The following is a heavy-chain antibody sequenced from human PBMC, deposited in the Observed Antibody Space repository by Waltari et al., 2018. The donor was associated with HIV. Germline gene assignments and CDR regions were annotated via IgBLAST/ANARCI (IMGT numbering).Heavy chain of an antibody. D-gene: IGHD6-19*01. J-gene: IGHJ6*01. CDR2: VNHVGRT. V-gene: IGHV4-34*01. CDR3: ARDSAPGLAVDDDDGEFFYYGLDV. CDR1: GGSFSGYY. Sequence: QVHLEQWGTGLLRPSETLSLTCAVYGGSFSGYYWSWIRQSPGRGREWIGEVNHVGRTNYSPSLKGRVTVSVDTSKNQFSLTMRSVTAADTAVYYCARDSAPGLAVDDDDGEFFYYGLDVWGQGTTVTVSS.